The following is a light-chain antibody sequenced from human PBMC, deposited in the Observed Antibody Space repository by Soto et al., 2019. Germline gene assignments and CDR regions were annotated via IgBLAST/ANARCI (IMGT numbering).Light chain of an antibody. Sequence: DIQMTQSPSSLSASVGDRVTITCRASQSISSYLNWYQQKPGKAPKLLIYAASILQSGVPSRFSGSGSGTEFTLTISSLQPEDFATYYCQQSYSTPWTFGQGTKVEIK. CDR1: QSISSY. CDR3: QQSYSTPWT. CDR2: AAS. J-gene: IGKJ1*01. V-gene: IGKV1-39*01.